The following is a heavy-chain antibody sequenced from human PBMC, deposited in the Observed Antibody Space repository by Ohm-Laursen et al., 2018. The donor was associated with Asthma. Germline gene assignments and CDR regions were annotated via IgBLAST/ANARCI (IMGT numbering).Heavy chain of an antibody. V-gene: IGHV4-31*03. CDR2: IYYSGIT. CDR1: GGSIGSDDYY. CDR3: ARGSFYFESTGYYFFDH. Sequence: TLSLTCTVSGGSIGSDDYYWSWIRQHPVKGLEWIGYIYYSGITYSNPSLRSRVTISVDTSKNQFSLNLTSVTAADTAVYYCARGSFYFESTGYYFFDHWGQGALVTVSS. D-gene: IGHD3-22*01. J-gene: IGHJ4*02.